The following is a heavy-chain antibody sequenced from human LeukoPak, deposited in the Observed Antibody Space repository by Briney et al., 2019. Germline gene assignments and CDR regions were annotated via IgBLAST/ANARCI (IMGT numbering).Heavy chain of an antibody. J-gene: IGHJ5*02. V-gene: IGHV4-39*01. D-gene: IGHD1-26*01. CDR2: IYYSGST. Sequence: PSETLSLTCTVSGGSISSSSYYWGWIRQPPGRGLEWIGSIYYSGSTYYNPSLKSRVTISVDTAKNQFSLKLSSVTAADTAVYYCGRRGAARTHNWFDPWGQGTLVTVSS. CDR3: GRRGAARTHNWFDP. CDR1: GGSISSSSYY.